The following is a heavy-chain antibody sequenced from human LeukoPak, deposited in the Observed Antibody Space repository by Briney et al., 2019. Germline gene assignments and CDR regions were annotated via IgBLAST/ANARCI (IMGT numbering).Heavy chain of an antibody. CDR3: ATVRVKYSSSAFDY. CDR1: GYTLTELS. J-gene: IGHJ4*02. Sequence: ASVKVSCKVSGYTLTELSMHWVRQAPGKGLEWMGGFDPEDGETIYAQKFQGRVTMTEDTSTDTAYMELSNLRSEDTAVYYCATVRVKYSSSAFDYWGQGTLVTVSS. V-gene: IGHV1-24*01. CDR2: FDPEDGET. D-gene: IGHD6-6*01.